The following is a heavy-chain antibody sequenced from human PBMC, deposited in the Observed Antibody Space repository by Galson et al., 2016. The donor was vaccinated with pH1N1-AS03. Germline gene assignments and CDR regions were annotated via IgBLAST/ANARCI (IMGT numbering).Heavy chain of an antibody. J-gene: IGHJ3*02. CDR1: GFTFTSYS. CDR3: ASVTSAWPTVGAFGI. Sequence: SLRLSCAASGFTFTSYSMNWVRQAPGKGLEWISYIRSSGNTIYYADSVKGRFTISRDDSKATLFLQMSSLRPEDTAVYYCASVTSAWPTVGAFGIWGQGTMVTVSS. D-gene: IGHD4-23*01. CDR2: IRSSGNTI. V-gene: IGHV3-48*04.